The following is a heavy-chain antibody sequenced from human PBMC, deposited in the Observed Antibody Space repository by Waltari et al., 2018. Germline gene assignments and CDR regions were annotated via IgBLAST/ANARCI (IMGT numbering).Heavy chain of an antibody. D-gene: IGHD6-13*01. CDR2: ISWDGGST. CDR3: AKGTSYSSSWLDY. Sequence: EVQLVESGGVVVQPGGSLRLSCAASGFTVDDYAMHWVRQAPGKGLEWVSLISWDGGSTYYADSVKGRFTISRDNSKNSLYLQMNSLRAEDTALYYCAKGTSYSSSWLDYWGQGTLVTVSS. V-gene: IGHV3-43D*03. CDR1: GFTVDDYA. J-gene: IGHJ4*02.